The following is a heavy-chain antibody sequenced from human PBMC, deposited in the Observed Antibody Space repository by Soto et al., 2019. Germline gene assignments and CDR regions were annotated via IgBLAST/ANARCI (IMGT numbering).Heavy chain of an antibody. V-gene: IGHV3-23*01. CDR2: ISGSGGST. J-gene: IGHJ6*02. CDR1: GFTFSSYA. Sequence: EVQLLESGGCLVQPGGSLRLSCEASGFTFSSYAMSWVRQAPGKGLEWVSAISGSGGSTYYADSVKGRFTISRDNSKNAQYLQMNRQRAEDTAVYYCAKEKIWFVDQNGMDVWGQGTTVNVCS. CDR3: AKEKIWFVDQNGMDV. D-gene: IGHD3-10*01.